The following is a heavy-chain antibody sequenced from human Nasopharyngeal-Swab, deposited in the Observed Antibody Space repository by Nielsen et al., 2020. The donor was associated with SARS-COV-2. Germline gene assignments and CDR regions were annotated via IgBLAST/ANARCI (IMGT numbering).Heavy chain of an antibody. J-gene: IGHJ4*02. D-gene: IGHD6-6*01. CDR3: ARGGAARPGFDY. V-gene: IGHV4-31*02. Sequence: WSRQPPGKGLEWIGYIYYSGSTYYNPSLKSRVTISVDTSKNQFSLKLSSLTAADTAVYYCARGGAARPGFDYWGQGTPVTVSS. CDR2: IYYSGST.